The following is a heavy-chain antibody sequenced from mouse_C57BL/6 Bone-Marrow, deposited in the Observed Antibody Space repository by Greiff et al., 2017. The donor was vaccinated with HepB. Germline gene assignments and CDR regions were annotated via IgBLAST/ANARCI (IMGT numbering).Heavy chain of an antibody. V-gene: IGHV14-2*01. CDR1: GFNIKDYY. J-gene: IGHJ2*01. CDR2: IDPEDGET. Sequence: VQLQQSGAELVKPGASVKLSCTASGFNIKDYYMHWVKQRTEQGLEWIGRIDPEDGETKYAPKFQGKATITADTSSNTAYLQLSSLTSEDTSFYYSARRWELLRHYFDYWGQGTTLTVSS. CDR3: ARRWELLRHYFDY. D-gene: IGHD1-1*01.